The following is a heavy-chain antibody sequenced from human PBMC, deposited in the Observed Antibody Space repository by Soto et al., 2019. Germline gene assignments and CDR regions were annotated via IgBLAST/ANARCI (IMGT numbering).Heavy chain of an antibody. CDR2: INGPGDDT. CDR3: AKKEEYDNVWGKSPLD. Sequence: GGSLRLSCAASGFTFHNYAMSWVRQAPGKGLEWVSSINGPGDDTYYAASVKGRFTISRDNSKNTLHLQMNSLRAEDTALYYCAKKEEYDNVWGKSPLDWGQGTLVTVSS. CDR1: GFTFHNYA. D-gene: IGHD3-16*01. J-gene: IGHJ4*03. V-gene: IGHV3-23*01.